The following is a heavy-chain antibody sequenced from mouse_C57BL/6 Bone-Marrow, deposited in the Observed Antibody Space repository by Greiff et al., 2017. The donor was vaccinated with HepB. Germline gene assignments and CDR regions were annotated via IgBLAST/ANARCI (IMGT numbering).Heavy chain of an antibody. J-gene: IGHJ2*01. CDR1: GYSITSGYY. V-gene: IGHV3-6*01. Sequence: VQLKESGPGLVKPSQSLSLTCSVTGYSITSGYYWNWIRQFPGNKLEWMGYISYDGSNNYNPSLKNRISITRDTSKNQFFLKLNSVTTEDTATYYCARDYGSSYVGYWGQGTTLTVSS. CDR3: ARDYGSSYVGY. D-gene: IGHD1-1*01. CDR2: ISYDGSN.